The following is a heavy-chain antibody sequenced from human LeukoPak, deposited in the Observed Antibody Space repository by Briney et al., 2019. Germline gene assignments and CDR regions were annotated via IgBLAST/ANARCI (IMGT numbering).Heavy chain of an antibody. CDR3: ARGRYYYDSSGYYTPYYFDY. J-gene: IGHJ4*02. V-gene: IGHV4-39*07. CDR1: GGSISSSSYY. D-gene: IGHD3-22*01. CDR2: IYYSGST. Sequence: TSETLSLTCTVSGGSISSSSYYWGWIRQPPGKGLEWIGSIYYSGSTYYNPSLKSRVTISVDTSKNQFSLKLSSVTAADTAVYYCARGRYYYDSSGYYTPYYFDYWGQGTLVTVSS.